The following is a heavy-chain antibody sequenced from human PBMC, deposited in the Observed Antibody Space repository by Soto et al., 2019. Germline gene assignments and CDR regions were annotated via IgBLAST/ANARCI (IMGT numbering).Heavy chain of an antibody. CDR1: GDSINSRSYY. V-gene: IGHV4-39*01. J-gene: IGHJ3*02. CDR2: IYYSGRT. CDR3: ARIYYDYVWGSYRYRRPAFDI. Sequence: SETLSLTCTVTGDSINSRSYYWGWIRQPPGKGLEWIGSIYYSGRTYNNPSLRSRVSMSIDTSKNQFSLKLSSVTAADTAVYYCARIYYDYVWGSYRYRRPAFDIWGQGTMVTVSS. D-gene: IGHD3-16*02.